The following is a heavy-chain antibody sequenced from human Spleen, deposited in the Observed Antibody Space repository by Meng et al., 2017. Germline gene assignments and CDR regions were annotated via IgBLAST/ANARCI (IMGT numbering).Heavy chain of an antibody. CDR1: GGSFSGYY. D-gene: IGHD3-10*01. Sequence: QVQLQQWGAGLFKPSETLSLTCAVYGGSFSGYYCNWIRQPPGKGLEWIGEINHGGITNYNPSLKSRITISVDTSQKQFSLKLTSVTAADTAVYYCARGPFRGVMKSWGQGTLVTVSS. J-gene: IGHJ5*02. CDR2: INHGGIT. CDR3: ARGPFRGVMKS. V-gene: IGHV4-34*01.